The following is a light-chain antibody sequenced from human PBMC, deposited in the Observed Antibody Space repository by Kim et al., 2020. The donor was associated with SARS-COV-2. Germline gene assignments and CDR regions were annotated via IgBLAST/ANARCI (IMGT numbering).Light chain of an antibody. CDR1: QGISGY. CDR3: QQLNSYPPT. V-gene: IGKV1-9*01. CDR2: AAS. Sequence: IQLTQSPSSLSASVGDRVTITCRTSQGISGYLAWFQQQPGKAPKLLIYAASTLQGGVPSRFSGSGSGTEFTLTIGSLQPEDFATYYCQQLNSYPPTFGQGTKREI. J-gene: IGKJ2*01.